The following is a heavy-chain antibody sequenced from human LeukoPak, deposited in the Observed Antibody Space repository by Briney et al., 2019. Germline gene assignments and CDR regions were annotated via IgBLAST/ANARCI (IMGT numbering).Heavy chain of an antibody. CDR3: ASEVLGFDY. J-gene: IGHJ4*02. CDR2: IYFSGTT. V-gene: IGHV4-59*01. CDR1: GGSISSYY. Sequence: SETLSLTCTVSGGSISSYYWSWVRQSPGKGLEWIGYIYFSGTTNYSPSLKSRVTISVDTSKNQFSLKLSSVTAADTAVYYCASEVLGFDYWGQGTPVTVSS. D-gene: IGHD4/OR15-4a*01.